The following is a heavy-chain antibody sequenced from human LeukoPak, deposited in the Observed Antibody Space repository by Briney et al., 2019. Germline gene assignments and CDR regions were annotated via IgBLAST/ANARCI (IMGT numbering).Heavy chain of an antibody. CDR3: ARYYDGGGPRRRFFDI. Sequence: SETLSLTCTVSGGSLVSYYWSWIRQTPGEGLEWIGYFYSSGSTSYNPSLKSRVTISSDTSEKNFSLMLTSVTSADTAVYYCARYYDGGGPRRRFFDIRGQGLPVTVSS. CDR2: FYSSGST. CDR1: GGSLVSYY. J-gene: IGHJ4*02. D-gene: IGHD3-22*01. V-gene: IGHV4-59*01.